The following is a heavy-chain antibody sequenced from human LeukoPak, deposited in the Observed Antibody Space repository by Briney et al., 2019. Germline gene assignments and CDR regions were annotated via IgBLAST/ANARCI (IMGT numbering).Heavy chain of an antibody. CDR2: ITDSGGST. V-gene: IGHV3-23*01. D-gene: IGHD4-17*01. Sequence: GRSLTLSCAASVFTFSSYAMHWVRQAPGKALEWVSAITDSGGSTYYAYYVKGRFTISRDNSKNTLYLEMNSLRDEDAAVYYCANLREDFYAYGDYVGPFDAFDIWGQGTMVTVSS. CDR1: VFTFSSYA. CDR3: ANLREDFYAYGDYVGPFDAFDI. J-gene: IGHJ3*02.